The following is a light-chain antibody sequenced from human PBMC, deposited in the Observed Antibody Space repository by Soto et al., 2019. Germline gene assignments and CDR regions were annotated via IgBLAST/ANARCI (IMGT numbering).Light chain of an antibody. J-gene: IGKJ3*01. CDR3: QQYGRSPFT. CDR1: QSVSSNN. Sequence: EIVWTQSPGTLSLSPGARATLSCRASQSVSSNNLSWYQQRPGQAPRVVIYGASTRATGIPERFSGSGSGTDFTLTISRLEPEDFAVYYCQQYGRSPFTGGPDTKVDIK. V-gene: IGKV3-20*01. CDR2: GAS.